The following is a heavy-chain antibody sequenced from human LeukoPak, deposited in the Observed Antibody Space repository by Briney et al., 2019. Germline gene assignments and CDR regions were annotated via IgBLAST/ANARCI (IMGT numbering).Heavy chain of an antibody. J-gene: IGHJ5*02. Sequence: GSLRLSCAASGFTFDDYGMSWARQAPGKGLDWVSGINWNGGSTGYADSVKGRFTISRDNAKNSLYLQMNSLRAEDTALYHCARDRGSSGYYAWFDPWGQGTLVTVSS. CDR2: INWNGGST. D-gene: IGHD3-22*01. V-gene: IGHV3-20*01. CDR1: GFTFDDYG. CDR3: ARDRGSSGYYAWFDP.